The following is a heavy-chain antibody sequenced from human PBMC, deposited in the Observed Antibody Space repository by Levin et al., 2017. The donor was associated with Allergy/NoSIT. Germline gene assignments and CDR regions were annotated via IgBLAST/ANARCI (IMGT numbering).Heavy chain of an antibody. J-gene: IGHJ3*01. CDR3: ARTPPLFESRTTDAFDV. V-gene: IGHV2-70*04. D-gene: IGHD1-1*01. CDR1: GFSLSTSGMR. Sequence: VSGPTLVKPTQTLTLTCTFSGFSLSTSGMRVSWIRQPPGKALECIARIDWRDDKFYSPSLRTRLTISKDTSKNQVVLTMTNVDPVDTATYFCARTPPLFESRTTDAFDVWGQGTMVTVSS. CDR2: IDWRDDK.